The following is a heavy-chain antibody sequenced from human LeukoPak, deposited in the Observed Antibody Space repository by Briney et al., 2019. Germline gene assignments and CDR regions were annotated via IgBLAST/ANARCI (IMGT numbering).Heavy chain of an antibody. CDR2: IYYSGST. CDR1: GGSISSYY. V-gene: IGHV4-59*12. Sequence: SETLSLTCTVSGGSISSYYWSWIRQPPGKGLEWIGYIYYSGSTNYNPSLKSRVTISVDTSKNQFSLKLSSVTAADTAVYYCARGISSGYYTFDYWGQGTLVTVSS. D-gene: IGHD3-22*01. CDR3: ARGISSGYYTFDY. J-gene: IGHJ4*02.